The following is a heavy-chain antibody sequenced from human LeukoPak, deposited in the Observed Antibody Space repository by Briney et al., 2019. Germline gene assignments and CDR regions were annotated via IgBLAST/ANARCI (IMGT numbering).Heavy chain of an antibody. CDR1: GFTVSSNY. Sequence: GGSLRLSCAASGFTVSSNYMSWVRQAPGKGLEWVSSISSSSSYIYYADSVKGRFTISRDNAKNSLYLQMNSLGAEDTAVYYWARDRGLHSGSYYGFDPWGQGTLVTVSS. CDR2: ISSSSSYI. D-gene: IGHD1-26*01. J-gene: IGHJ5*02. CDR3: ARDRGLHSGSYYGFDP. V-gene: IGHV3-21*01.